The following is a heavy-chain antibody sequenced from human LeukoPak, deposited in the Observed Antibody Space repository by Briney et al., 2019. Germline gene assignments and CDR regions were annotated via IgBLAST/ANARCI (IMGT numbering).Heavy chain of an antibody. CDR2: ISYDGSNK. CDR1: GFTFSSYA. Sequence: GGSLRLSCAASGFTFSSYAMHWVRQAPGKGLEWVAVISYDGSNKYYADSVKGRFTISRDNARSSLFLQLSSLRAGDTGLYYCARGGKAGAGDALDIWGPGTVVTVSS. D-gene: IGHD4/OR15-4a*01. J-gene: IGHJ3*02. CDR3: ARGGKAGAGDALDI. V-gene: IGHV3-30*04.